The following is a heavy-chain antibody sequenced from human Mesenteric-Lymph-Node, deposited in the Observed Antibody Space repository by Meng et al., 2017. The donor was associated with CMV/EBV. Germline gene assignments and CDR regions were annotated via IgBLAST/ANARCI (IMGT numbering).Heavy chain of an antibody. Sequence: ASVKVSCKTSGYTFIDYYIHWVRQAPGQGLEWMGWINPHSGATHYAQNFQGRVTLTRDTSISTIYLELIRLRSDDTAVYYCARAPWYDSSGFEYLDYWGQGTLVTVSS. J-gene: IGHJ4*02. V-gene: IGHV1-2*02. CDR2: INPHSGAT. D-gene: IGHD3-22*01. CDR1: GYTFIDYY. CDR3: ARAPWYDSSGFEYLDY.